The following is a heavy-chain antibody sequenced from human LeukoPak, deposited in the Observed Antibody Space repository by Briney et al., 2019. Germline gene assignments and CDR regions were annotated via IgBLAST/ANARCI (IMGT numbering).Heavy chain of an antibody. CDR3: ARDPYYDSSGYHDAFDI. D-gene: IGHD3-22*01. J-gene: IGHJ3*02. V-gene: IGHV4-61*02. Sequence: SETLSLTCTVSGGSISSGSYYWSWIRQPAGKGLEWIGRIYTSGCTNYNPSLKSRVTISVDTSKNQFSLKLSSVTAADTAVYYCARDPYYDSSGYHDAFDIWGQGTMVTVSS. CDR1: GGSISSGSYY. CDR2: IYTSGCT.